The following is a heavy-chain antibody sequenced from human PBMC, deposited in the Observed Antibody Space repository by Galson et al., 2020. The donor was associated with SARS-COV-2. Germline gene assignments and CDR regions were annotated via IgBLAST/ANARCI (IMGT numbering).Heavy chain of an antibody. CDR2: ISSSSHYI. V-gene: IGHV3-21*01. D-gene: IGHD1-26*01. J-gene: IGHJ6*02. CDR1: GFTFSLYG. CDR3: ARDASWAMFGMDV. Sequence: GESLKISCAVSGFTFSLYGMTWVRQAPGKGLEWVSSISSSSHYIYYADSVEGRFTISRDDAKNSLYLQMNSLRAEDSAVYYCARDASWAMFGMDVWGQGTTITVSS.